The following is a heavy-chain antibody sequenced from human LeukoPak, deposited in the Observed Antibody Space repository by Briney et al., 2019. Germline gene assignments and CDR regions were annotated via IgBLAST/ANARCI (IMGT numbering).Heavy chain of an antibody. V-gene: IGHV4-59*01. CDR3: ARGKDGEQGGFDY. D-gene: IGHD5-24*01. Sequence: PSETLSLTCTVSGGSISSYYWSWIRQPPGKGLEWIGYIYYSGSTNYNPSLKSRVTISVDTSKNQFSLKLSSVTAADTAVYYCARGKDGEQGGFDYWGQGTLVTVSS. CDR1: GGSISSYY. CDR2: IYYSGST. J-gene: IGHJ4*02.